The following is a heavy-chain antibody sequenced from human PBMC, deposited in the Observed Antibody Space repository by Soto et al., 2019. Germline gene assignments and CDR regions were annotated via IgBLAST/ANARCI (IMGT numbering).Heavy chain of an antibody. CDR2: MYHSGST. CDR1: GGSISSGGYS. D-gene: IGHD2-2*01. V-gene: IGHV4-30-2*01. J-gene: IGHJ4*02. Sequence: QLQLQESGSGLVKPSQTLSLTCAVSGGSISSGGYSWSWMRQPPGKGLEWIGYMYHSGSTYYNPSIKRRVTISIDRSQNQFSLKLSSVTAADTAVYYCARVPDYWGQGILVTVSS. CDR3: ARVPDY.